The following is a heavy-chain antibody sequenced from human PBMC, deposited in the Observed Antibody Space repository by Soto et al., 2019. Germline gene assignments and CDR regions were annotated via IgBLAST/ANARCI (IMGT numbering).Heavy chain of an antibody. CDR1: GFTFSNAW. CDR2: IKSKTDGGTT. CDR3: TTDPSNPSIAVAGTLDY. J-gene: IGHJ4*02. Sequence: GGSLRLSCAASGFTFSNAWMRWVRQAPGKGLEWVGRIKSKTDGGTTDYAAPVKGRFTISRDDSKNTLYLQMNSLKTEDTAVYYCTTDPSNPSIAVAGTLDYWGQGTLVTVSS. D-gene: IGHD6-19*01. V-gene: IGHV3-15*01.